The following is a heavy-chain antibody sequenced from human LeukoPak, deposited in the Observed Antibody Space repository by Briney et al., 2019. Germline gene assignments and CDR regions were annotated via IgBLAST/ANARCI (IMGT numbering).Heavy chain of an antibody. J-gene: IGHJ6*03. CDR3: ARARQSYYYMDV. CDR2: IGSSSSYI. V-gene: IGHV3-21*01. CDR1: GFTFSSYS. Sequence: GGSLRLSCAASGFTFSSYSMNWVRQAPGKGLEWVSSIGSSSSYIYYADSVKGRSTISRDNAKNSLYLQMNSLRAEDTAVYYCARARQSYYYMDVWGKGTTVTVSS.